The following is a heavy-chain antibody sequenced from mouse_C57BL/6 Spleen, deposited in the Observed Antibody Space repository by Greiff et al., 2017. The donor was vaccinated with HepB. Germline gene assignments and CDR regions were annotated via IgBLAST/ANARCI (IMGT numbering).Heavy chain of an antibody. CDR3: ARSPLYKAGYFDV. CDR1: GFTFTDYY. J-gene: IGHJ1*03. CDR2: IRNKANGYTT. V-gene: IGHV7-3*01. D-gene: IGHD1-3*01. Sequence: DVQLVESGGGLVQPGGSLSLSCAASGFTFTDYYMSWVRQPPGKALEWLGFIRNKANGYTTEYSASVKGRFTISRDNSQSILYLQMNALRAEDSATYYCARSPLYKAGYFDVWGTGTTVTVSS.